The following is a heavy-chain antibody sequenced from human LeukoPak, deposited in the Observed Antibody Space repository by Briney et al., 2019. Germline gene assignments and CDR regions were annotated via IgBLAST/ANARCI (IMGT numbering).Heavy chain of an antibody. V-gene: IGHV4-61*02. Sequence: SETLSLTCTVSGGSISSGSYYWSWIRQPAGKGLEWIGRIYTSGSTNYNPSLKSRVTMSVDTSKNQFSLKLSSVTAADTAVYYCARGRPLGWNYVDGREVYYFDYWGQGTLVTVSS. J-gene: IGHJ4*02. D-gene: IGHD1-7*01. CDR3: ARGRPLGWNYVDGREVYYFDY. CDR2: IYTSGST. CDR1: GGSISSGSYY.